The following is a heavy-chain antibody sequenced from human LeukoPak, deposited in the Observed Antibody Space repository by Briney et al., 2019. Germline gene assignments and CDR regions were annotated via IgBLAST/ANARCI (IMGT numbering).Heavy chain of an antibody. CDR3: ARDSSGYYYGLDY. V-gene: IGHV1-69*13. CDR2: IIPIFGTA. CDR1: GGTFISYA. D-gene: IGHD3-22*01. Sequence: SVKVSCKASGGTFISYAISWVRQAPGQGLEWMGGIIPIFGTANYAQKFQGRVTITADESTSTAYMELSSLRSEDTAVYYCARDSSGYYYGLDYWGQGTLVTVSS. J-gene: IGHJ4*02.